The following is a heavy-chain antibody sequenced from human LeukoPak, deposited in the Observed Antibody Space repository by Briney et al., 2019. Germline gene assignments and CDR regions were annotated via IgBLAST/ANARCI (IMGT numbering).Heavy chain of an antibody. J-gene: IGHJ4*02. Sequence: SETLSLTCAVYGGSFSGYYWSWIRQPPGKGLEWIGEINHSGSTNYNPSLKSRVTISVDTSKNQFSLKLSSVTAADTAVYYCARQFIGRASTSVPHYWGQGTLVTVSS. CDR2: INHSGST. V-gene: IGHV4-34*01. D-gene: IGHD2-2*01. CDR1: GGSFSGYY. CDR3: ARQFIGRASTSVPHY.